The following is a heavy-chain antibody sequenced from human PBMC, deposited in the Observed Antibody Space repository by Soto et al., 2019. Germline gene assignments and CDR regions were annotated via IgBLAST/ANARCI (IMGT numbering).Heavy chain of an antibody. CDR2: INPNSGGT. CDR1: GYTFTGYY. CDR3: ARGPESSGWYRAYYYYGMDV. V-gene: IGHV1-2*04. J-gene: IGHJ6*02. Sequence: QVPLVQSGAEVKKPGASVKVSCKASGYTFTGYYMHWVRQAPGQGLEWMGWINPNSGGTNYAQKFQGWVTMTRDTSISTAYMELSRLRSDDTAVYYCARGPESSGWYRAYYYYGMDVWGQGTTVTVSS. D-gene: IGHD6-19*01.